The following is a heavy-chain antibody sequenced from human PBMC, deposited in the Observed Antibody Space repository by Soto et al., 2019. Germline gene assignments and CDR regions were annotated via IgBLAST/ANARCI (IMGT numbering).Heavy chain of an antibody. D-gene: IGHD6-6*01. CDR1: GYSFTSYW. CDR2: IYPGDSDT. J-gene: IGHJ3*02. Sequence: GESLKISCKGSGYSFTSYWIGWVRQMPGKGLEWMGIIYPGDSDTRYSPSFQGQVTISADKSISTAYLQWSSLKASDTAMYYCARQGPSIAAFPGLTAFDIWGQGTMVTVSS. V-gene: IGHV5-51*01. CDR3: ARQGPSIAAFPGLTAFDI.